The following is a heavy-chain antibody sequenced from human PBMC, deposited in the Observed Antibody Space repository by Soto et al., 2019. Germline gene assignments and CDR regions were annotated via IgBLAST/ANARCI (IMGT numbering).Heavy chain of an antibody. J-gene: IGHJ4*02. CDR1: GYTFSNNW. CDR3: TGQSLSYTSHFDY. D-gene: IGHD1-20*01. V-gene: IGHV5-51*01. Sequence: GESLKISCKGSGYTFSNNWIGWVRQMPGKDLEWMGIIFPDDSDTRYSPSFQGQVAISADKPISTAYLQWNSLKASDPAMYYCTGQSLSYTSHFDYWGQGTLVAVSS. CDR2: IFPDDSDT.